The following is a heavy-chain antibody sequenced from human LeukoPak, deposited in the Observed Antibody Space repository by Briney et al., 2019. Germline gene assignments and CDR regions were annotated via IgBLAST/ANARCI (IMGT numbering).Heavy chain of an antibody. CDR2: INSDGSST. D-gene: IGHD1-26*01. CDR3: ARGLVGATDYYYYGMDV. CDR1: GFTFSSYA. Sequence: PGGSLRLSCAASGFTFSSYAMSWVRQAPGKGLVWVSRINSDGSSTSYADSVKGRFTISRDNAKNTLYLQMNSLRAEDTAVYYCARGLVGATDYYYYGMDVWGQGTTVTVSS. V-gene: IGHV3-74*01. J-gene: IGHJ6*02.